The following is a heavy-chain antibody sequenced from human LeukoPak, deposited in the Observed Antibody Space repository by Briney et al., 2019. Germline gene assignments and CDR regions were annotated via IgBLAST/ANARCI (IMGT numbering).Heavy chain of an antibody. CDR1: GYTFTAYY. D-gene: IGHD4/OR15-4a*01. CDR3: GRPQVTMEAFEI. CDR2: INPNSGGT. Sequence: ASVKVSCKASGYTFTAYYMHWVRQAPGQGLKWMGWINPNSGGTKYAQKFQGRVTMTRDTSIRTAYMELSSLRSDDTAVDYCGRPQVTMEAFEIWGQGTMVTVSS. V-gene: IGHV1-2*02. J-gene: IGHJ3*02.